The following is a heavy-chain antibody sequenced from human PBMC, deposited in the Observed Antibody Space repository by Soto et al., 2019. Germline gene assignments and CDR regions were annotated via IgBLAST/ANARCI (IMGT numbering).Heavy chain of an antibody. J-gene: IGHJ4*02. D-gene: IGHD2-2*01. CDR2: ISSAGDAF. V-gene: IGHV3-48*03. Sequence: PGGSLRLSCAASGFKFSRYDMNCDIQAPGKPLEWVSYISSAGDAFYYADSVKGRFTSSRDNAKSALLLQMNSLRVEDTAIYYCARVYCSTTTCHVQAFDSWGQGTLVTVSS. CDR1: GFKFSRYD. CDR3: ARVYCSTTTCHVQAFDS.